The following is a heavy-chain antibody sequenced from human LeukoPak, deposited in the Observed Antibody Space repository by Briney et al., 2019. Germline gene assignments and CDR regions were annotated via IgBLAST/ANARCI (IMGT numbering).Heavy chain of an antibody. CDR1: GFTFSNHW. V-gene: IGHV3-74*01. J-gene: IGHJ4*02. CDR3: ARGSGIITGIDE. CDR2: IKDDGSHT. D-gene: IGHD6-25*01. Sequence: GGSLRLSCEASGFTFSNHWMHWVRQAPGKGLVWLSSIKDDGSHTNYGDSVKGRFTISRDNAKNTLSLQMNSLRAEDTAVYYCARGSGIITGIDEWGQGTLVTVSS.